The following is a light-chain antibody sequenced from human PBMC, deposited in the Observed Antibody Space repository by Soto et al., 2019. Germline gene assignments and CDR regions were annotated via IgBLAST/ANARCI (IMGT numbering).Light chain of an antibody. CDR2: RAS. V-gene: IGKV3-20*01. Sequence: EIVLTQSPGTLSLSPGERVTLSCRASQSVLNNYLSWYQQKLGQAPTLLIYRASNRATGVPDRISGSGSGTDFTLVISRLEPEDFAVYFCQQFGTPPFTFGPGAKVEIK. CDR3: QQFGTPPFT. CDR1: QSVLNNY. J-gene: IGKJ3*01.